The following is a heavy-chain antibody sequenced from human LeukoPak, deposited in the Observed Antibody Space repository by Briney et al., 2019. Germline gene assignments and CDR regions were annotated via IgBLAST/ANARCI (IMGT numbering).Heavy chain of an antibody. CDR1: GFTFSGYW. J-gene: IGHJ6*03. V-gene: IGHV3-74*01. CDR2: IDNGGSGT. CDR3: ARGGGWDTIFRVVQYMDV. Sequence: GGSLRLSCAASGFTFSGYWMHWVRQVPEKGLVLVSRIDNGGSGTTYADSAKGRFTVSRDNAKNTLYLQMNSLRAEDTAIYYCARGGGWDTIFRVVQYMDVWGKGTTVTVSS. D-gene: IGHD3-3*01.